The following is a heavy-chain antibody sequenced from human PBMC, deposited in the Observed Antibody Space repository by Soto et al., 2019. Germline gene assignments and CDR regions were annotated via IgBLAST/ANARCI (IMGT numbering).Heavy chain of an antibody. D-gene: IGHD3-9*01. Sequence: GGSLRLSCAASGFPFSSYAMSWVRQAPGKGLEWVSAISGSGGSTYYADSVKGRFTISRDNSKNTLYLQMNSLRAEDTAVYYCAKVKRDYDILTGYYNYGMDVWGQGTTVTVSS. V-gene: IGHV3-23*01. CDR3: AKVKRDYDILTGYYNYGMDV. CDR1: GFPFSSYA. CDR2: ISGSGGST. J-gene: IGHJ6*02.